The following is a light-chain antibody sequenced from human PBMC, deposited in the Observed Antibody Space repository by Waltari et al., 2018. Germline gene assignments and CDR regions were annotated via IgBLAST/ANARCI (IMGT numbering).Light chain of an antibody. CDR1: QDITSW. V-gene: IGKV1-12*01. CDR3: QQYNSAPRT. Sequence: DIQMTQSPSSLSASVGERVTNSCRASQDITSWLAWYQQKPGKAPKLLIYKASSLQSGVPSRFSGSGSGTDFTLTISSLQPEDFATYYCQQYNSAPRTFGQGTKVEIK. J-gene: IGKJ1*01. CDR2: KAS.